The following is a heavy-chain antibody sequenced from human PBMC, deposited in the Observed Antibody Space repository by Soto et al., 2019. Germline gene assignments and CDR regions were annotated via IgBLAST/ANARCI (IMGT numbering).Heavy chain of an antibody. J-gene: IGHJ4*02. CDR3: ARERINWNYAQTPYYFDY. D-gene: IGHD1-7*01. CDR1: GFTFSSYS. Sequence: GGSLRLSCAASGFTFSSYSMNWVRQAPGKGLEWVSYISSSSSTIYYADSVKGRFTISRDNAKNSLYLQMNSLRDEDTAVYYCARERINWNYAQTPYYFDYWGQGTLVTVSS. CDR2: ISSSSSTI. V-gene: IGHV3-48*02.